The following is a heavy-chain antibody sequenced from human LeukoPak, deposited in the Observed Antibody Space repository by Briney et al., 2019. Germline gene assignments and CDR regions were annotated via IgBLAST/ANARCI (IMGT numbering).Heavy chain of an antibody. CDR1: GFTFSSYA. J-gene: IGHJ5*02. Sequence: GGSLRLSCAASGFTFSSYAMHWVRQAPGKGLEWVAVISYDGSNKYYVDSVKGRFTISRDNSKNTLYLQMNSLRAEDTAVYYCARDSGSGSYTWGQGTLVTVSS. CDR3: ARDSGSGSYT. V-gene: IGHV3-30*14. CDR2: ISYDGSNK. D-gene: IGHD1-26*01.